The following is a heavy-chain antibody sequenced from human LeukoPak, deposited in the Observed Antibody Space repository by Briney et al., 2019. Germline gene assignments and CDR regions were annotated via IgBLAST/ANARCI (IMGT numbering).Heavy chain of an antibody. CDR3: ARDVHLDYYDSSGYSLDY. CDR1: GFTFSDYY. D-gene: IGHD3-22*01. CDR2: ISSSGSTI. V-gene: IGHV3-11*04. J-gene: IGHJ4*02. Sequence: PGGSLRLSCAASGFTFSDYYMSWIRQAPGKGLEWVSYISSSGSTIYYADSVKGRFTISRDNAKNSLYLQMNSLRAEDTAVYYCARDVHLDYYDSSGYSLDYWGQGTLVTVSS.